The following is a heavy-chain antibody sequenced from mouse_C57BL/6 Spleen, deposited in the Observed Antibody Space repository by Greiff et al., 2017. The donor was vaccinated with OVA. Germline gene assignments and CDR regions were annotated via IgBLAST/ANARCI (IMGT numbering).Heavy chain of an antibody. Sequence: VQLQQSGPELVKPGASVKISCKASGYTFTDYYMNWVKQSHGKSLEWIGDINPNNGGTSYNQKFKGKATLTVDKSSSTAYMELRSLTSEDSAVYYCARGPGFDYWGQGTTLTVSS. CDR2: INPNNGGT. CDR1: GYTFTDYY. V-gene: IGHV1-26*01. CDR3: ARGPGFDY. J-gene: IGHJ2*01.